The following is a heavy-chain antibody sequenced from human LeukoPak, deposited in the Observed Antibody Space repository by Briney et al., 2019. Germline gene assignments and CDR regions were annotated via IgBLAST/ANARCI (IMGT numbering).Heavy chain of an antibody. CDR1: GFTFSAYF. D-gene: IGHD2-15*01. CDR3: ARGSSFDGYCSAGACDAGYYDS. V-gene: IGHV4-34*01. J-gene: IGHJ4*02. CDR2: INNRGSS. Sequence: SETLSLTCAAYGFTFSAYFWNWIRQAPGKPLECIGEINNRGSSHYNPSLKTRVTLSVDTSKNQFSLKLTSVTAADTAVYFCARGSSFDGYCSAGACDAGYYDSWGQGTPVTVSS.